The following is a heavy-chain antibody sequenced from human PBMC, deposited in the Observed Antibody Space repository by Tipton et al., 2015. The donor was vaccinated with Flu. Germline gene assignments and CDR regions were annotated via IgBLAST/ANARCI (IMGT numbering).Heavy chain of an antibody. CDR1: RYTFSTSS. CDR3: AREPADKTYYFDY. CDR2: IWPNGNT. V-gene: IGHV1-46*01. D-gene: IGHD3-9*01. J-gene: IGHJ4*02. Sequence: QVQLVQSGAEVKKAGASVRLSCKASRYTFSTSSMHWMRQVPGQGLDWMGIIWPNGNTGYPQKFQGKVTLTRDTSTSTFYMELSSLRSEDTAVYYCAREPADKTYYFDYWGQGSLVTVSS.